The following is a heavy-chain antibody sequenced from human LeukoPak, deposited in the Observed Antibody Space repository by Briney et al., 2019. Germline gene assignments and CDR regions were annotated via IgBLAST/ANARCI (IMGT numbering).Heavy chain of an antibody. Sequence: SETLCLTCAVYGGSFSGYYWSWIRQPPGKGLEWIGEINHSGSTNYNPSLKSRVTISVDTSKNQFSLKLSSVTAADTAVYYCASKVYGYCSSTSCYGWGQGTLVTVSS. J-gene: IGHJ4*02. V-gene: IGHV4-34*01. CDR1: GGSFSGYY. CDR3: ASKVYGYCSSTSCYG. CDR2: INHSGST. D-gene: IGHD2-2*01.